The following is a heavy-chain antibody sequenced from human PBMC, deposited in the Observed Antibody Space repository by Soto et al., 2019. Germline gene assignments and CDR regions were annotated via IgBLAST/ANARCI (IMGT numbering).Heavy chain of an antibody. CDR3: ARGVLEWLLRDAYYYYMDV. J-gene: IGHJ6*03. D-gene: IGHD3-3*01. V-gene: IGHV4-59*01. CDR2: IDVTGST. Sequence: QVQLQESGPGLVKPSETLSLTCTVAGDSISSSYCNWILQAPGKLLEWIGYIDVTGSTNYNPSLKSRVTLSVDPSNHQYSLKLSSVTAADSAVYYCARGVLEWLLRDAYYYYMDVWGKGTTVTVSS. CDR1: GDSISSSY.